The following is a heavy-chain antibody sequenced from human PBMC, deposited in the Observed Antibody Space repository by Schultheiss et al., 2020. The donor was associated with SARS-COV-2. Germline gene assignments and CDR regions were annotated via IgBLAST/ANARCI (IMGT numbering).Heavy chain of an antibody. J-gene: IGHJ3*02. CDR2: IYHSGST. V-gene: IGHV4-38-2*01. Sequence: SETLSLTCAVSGYSISSGYYWGWIRQPPGKGLEWIGSIYHSGSTYYNPSLKSRVTISVDTSKNQFSLKLSSVTAADTAVYYCARVQVADAFDIWGQGTMVTVSS. CDR1: GYSISSGYY. CDR3: ARVQVADAFDI. D-gene: IGHD5-12*01.